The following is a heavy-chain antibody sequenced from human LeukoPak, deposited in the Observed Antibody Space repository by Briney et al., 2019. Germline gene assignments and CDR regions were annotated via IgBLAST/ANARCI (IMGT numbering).Heavy chain of an antibody. J-gene: IGHJ6*03. CDR2: ISSSGNTI. CDR3: ARNGAPVVTAITPYYYYMDV. V-gene: IGHV3-11*04. CDR1: GFTFSDYY. D-gene: IGHD2-21*02. Sequence: SGGSLRLSCAASGFTFSDYYMSWIRQAPGKGLEWVSYISSSGNTIYCADSVKGRFTISRDNARNSLYLQMNSLRAEDTAVYYCARNGAPVVTAITPYYYYMDVWGKGTTVTVSS.